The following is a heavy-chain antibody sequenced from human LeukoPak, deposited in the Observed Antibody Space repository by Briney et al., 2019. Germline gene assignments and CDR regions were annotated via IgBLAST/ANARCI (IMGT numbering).Heavy chain of an antibody. Sequence: PSETLSLTCTVSGAPISSSDSYWSWIRQPPGKGLEWIGSIYRRGSTSYNPSLKSRVTVSEDMSKNHFSLRLSSVTAADTAVYYCARHVQDLGIKVWGQGTTVTVCS. CDR1: GAPISSSDSY. CDR3: ARHVQDLGIKV. CDR2: IYRRGST. V-gene: IGHV4-39*01. J-gene: IGHJ6*02.